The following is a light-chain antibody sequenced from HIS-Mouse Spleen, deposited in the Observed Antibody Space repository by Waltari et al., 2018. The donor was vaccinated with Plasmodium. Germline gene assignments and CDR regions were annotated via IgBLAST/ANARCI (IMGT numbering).Light chain of an antibody. J-gene: IGKJ3*01. CDR2: GAS. CDR3: QQYNNWSFT. Sequence: EIVMTPSPPTLSVSPGGRATLSCRASQRVSSNLAWYHQKPGQAPRPLIYGASTRATSSPARFSGSGSGTEFTLTISSLQSEDFAVYYCQQYNNWSFTFGPGTKVDIK. CDR1: QRVSSN. V-gene: IGKV3-15*01.